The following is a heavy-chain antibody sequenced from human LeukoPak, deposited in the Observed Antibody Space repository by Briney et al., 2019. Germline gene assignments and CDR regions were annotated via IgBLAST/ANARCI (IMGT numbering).Heavy chain of an antibody. V-gene: IGHV3-21*01. CDR2: ISSSSSYI. J-gene: IGHJ4*02. CDR3: ASFGYYYDSSGGASDY. CDR1: GFTFSSYS. D-gene: IGHD3-22*01. Sequence: GGSLRLSCAASGFTFSSYSMNWVRQAPGKGLEWVSSISSSSSYIYYADSVKGRFTISRDNAKNSLYLQMNSLRAEDTAVYYCASFGYYYDSSGGASDYWGQGTLVTVSS.